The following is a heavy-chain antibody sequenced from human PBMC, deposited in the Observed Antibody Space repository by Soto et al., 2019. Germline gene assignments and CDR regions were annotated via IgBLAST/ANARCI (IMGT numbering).Heavy chain of an antibody. J-gene: IGHJ3*02. Sequence: QVQLVQSGAEVKKPGASVKVSCKASGYTFTSYYMHWVRQAPGQGLEWMGIINPSGGSTSYAQKFQGRVTMTRDTSTSTVYMELSSLRSEDTAVYYCARVMTTVTTRFRFGDAFDIWGQGTMVTVSS. V-gene: IGHV1-46*01. CDR2: INPSGGST. D-gene: IGHD4-17*01. CDR1: GYTFTSYY. CDR3: ARVMTTVTTRFRFGDAFDI.